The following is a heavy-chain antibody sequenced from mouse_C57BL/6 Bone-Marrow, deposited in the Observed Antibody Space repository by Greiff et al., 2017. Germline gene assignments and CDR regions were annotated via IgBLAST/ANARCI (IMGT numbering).Heavy chain of an antibody. CDR1: GYTFTDYY. V-gene: IGHV1-75*01. Sequence: QVHVKQSGPELVKPGASVKISCKASGYTFTDYYINWVKQRPGQGLEWIGWIFPGSGSTYYNEKFKGKATLTVDKSSSTAYMLLSSLTSEDSAVYFCARWGFDFYAMDYWGQGTSVTVSS. CDR2: IFPGSGST. CDR3: ARWGFDFYAMDY. J-gene: IGHJ4*01.